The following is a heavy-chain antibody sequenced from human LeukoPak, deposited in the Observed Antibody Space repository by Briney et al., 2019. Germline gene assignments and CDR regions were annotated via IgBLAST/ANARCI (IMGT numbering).Heavy chain of an antibody. V-gene: IGHV3-23*01. Sequence: PGGSLRLSCVGSGFSFSSYAMSWVRQAPGKGLEWVSAIRGSGSRTYYADSVKGRFTISRDNSNNTLYLQMHSLRADDTAVYYCARDRYFHDYYGMDVWGQGTTVTVSS. CDR1: GFSFSSYA. J-gene: IGHJ6*02. CDR2: IRGSGSRT. D-gene: IGHD3-22*01. CDR3: ARDRYFHDYYGMDV.